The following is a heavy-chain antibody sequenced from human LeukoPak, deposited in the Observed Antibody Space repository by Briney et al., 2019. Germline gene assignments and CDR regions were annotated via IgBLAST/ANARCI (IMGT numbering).Heavy chain of an antibody. Sequence: GASVKVSCKASGYTLTSYGISWVRQAPGQGLEWMGWISAYNGNTNYAQKLQGRVTMTTDTSTSTAYMELRSLRSDDTAVYYCARDPPIAAAGHFDYWGQGTLVTVSS. CDR3: ARDPPIAAAGHFDY. V-gene: IGHV1-18*01. CDR1: GYTLTSYG. J-gene: IGHJ4*02. CDR2: ISAYNGNT. D-gene: IGHD6-13*01.